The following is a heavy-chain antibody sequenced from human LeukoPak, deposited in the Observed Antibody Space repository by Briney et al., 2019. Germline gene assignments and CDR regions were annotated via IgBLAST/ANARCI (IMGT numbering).Heavy chain of an antibody. Sequence: ASVKVSCKAFGYTFTNNWMHWVRQAPGQGPEWMGLISPTGGSTAYAQKFQGRVTLTRDMSTSTDYLELSSLRSEDTAVYYCTRSVRRGSIDYWGPGTLVTVSS. CDR2: ISPTGGST. D-gene: IGHD5-12*01. CDR1: GYTFTNNW. CDR3: TRSVRRGSIDY. J-gene: IGHJ4*02. V-gene: IGHV1-46*01.